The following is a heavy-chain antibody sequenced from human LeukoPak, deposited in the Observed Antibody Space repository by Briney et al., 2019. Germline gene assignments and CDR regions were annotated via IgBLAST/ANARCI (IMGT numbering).Heavy chain of an antibody. CDR3: ARVCSSGRCLDY. D-gene: IGHD2-15*01. J-gene: IGHJ4*02. V-gene: IGHV4-38-2*02. CDR1: GYSISSGYY. CDR2: INHSGST. Sequence: SETLSLTCTVSGYSISSGYYWAWMRQPPGKGLEWIGSINHSGSTYYNPSLKSRITVSVDTSKNQVSLRLSSVTAADTAVYYCARVCSSGRCLDYWGQGTLVTVSS.